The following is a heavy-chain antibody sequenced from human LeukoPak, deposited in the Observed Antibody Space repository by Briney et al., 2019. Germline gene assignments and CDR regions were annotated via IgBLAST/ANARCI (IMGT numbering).Heavy chain of an antibody. Sequence: SETLSLTCTVSGGSISSSSYYWGWIRQPPGKGLEWIGSIYYSGRTYYNPSLKSRVSISVDTSKNQFSLKLSSVTAADTAVYYCARLKGEASVTERFDYWGQGTLVTVSS. J-gene: IGHJ4*02. CDR2: IYYSGRT. CDR1: GGSISSSSYY. V-gene: IGHV4-39*01. CDR3: ARLKGEASVTERFDY. D-gene: IGHD3-16*01.